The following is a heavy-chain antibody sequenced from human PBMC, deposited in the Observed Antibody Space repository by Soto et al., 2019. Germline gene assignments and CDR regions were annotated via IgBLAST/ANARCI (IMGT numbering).Heavy chain of an antibody. D-gene: IGHD1-7*01. CDR2: ISYDGSNK. V-gene: IGHV3-30*18. CDR1: GFTFSSYG. Sequence: QVQLVESGGGVVQPGRSLRLSCAASGFTFSSYGMHWVRQAPGKGLEWVAVISYDGSNKYYADSVKGRFTISRDNSKNAQYLQMNSLRAEDTAVYYCEKDRTQNYDYDGMDVWGQGTTVTVSS. J-gene: IGHJ6*02. CDR3: EKDRTQNYDYDGMDV.